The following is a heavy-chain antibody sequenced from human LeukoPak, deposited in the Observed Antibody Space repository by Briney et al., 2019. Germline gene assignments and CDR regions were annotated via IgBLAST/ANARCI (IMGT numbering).Heavy chain of an antibody. D-gene: IGHD3-10*02. V-gene: IGHV3-48*03. Sequence: GGSLRLSCAASGFTFSSYEMNWVRQAPGKGLEWVSYISSSGSTIYYADSVKGRFTISRDIAKNSLYLQMNSLRAEDTAVYYCAGLGITMIGGVWGKGTTVTISS. CDR1: GFTFSSYE. J-gene: IGHJ6*04. CDR2: ISSSGSTI. CDR3: AGLGITMIGGV.